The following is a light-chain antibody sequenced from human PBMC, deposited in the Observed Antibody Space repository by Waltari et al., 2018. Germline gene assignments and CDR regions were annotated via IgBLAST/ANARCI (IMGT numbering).Light chain of an antibody. CDR3: MQALHPPYT. CDR1: QSLVDGGGNKF. V-gene: IGKV2-28*01. CDR2: QIS. J-gene: IGKJ2*01. Sequence: DIVMTQSPLSLPVTPGEPASISCRSSQSLVDGGGNKFLDWYLQRPGQSPQLLIYQISNLASGVPDRISGSGSDTDFTLKITRVEAEDAGVYYCMQALHPPYTFGQGTKLEIK.